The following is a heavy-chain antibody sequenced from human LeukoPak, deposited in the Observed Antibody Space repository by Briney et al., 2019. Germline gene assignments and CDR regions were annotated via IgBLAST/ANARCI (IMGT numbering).Heavy chain of an antibody. V-gene: IGHV3-53*01. Sequence: PGGSLRLSCAASGFTVSSNYMSWVRQVPGKGLEWVSVIYSGGSTYYADSVKGRFTISRDNSKNTLYLQMNSLRAEDTAVYYCARRAAAGAKGYFDYWGQGTLVTVSS. CDR3: ARRAAAGAKGYFDY. D-gene: IGHD6-13*01. CDR2: IYSGGST. J-gene: IGHJ4*02. CDR1: GFTVSSNY.